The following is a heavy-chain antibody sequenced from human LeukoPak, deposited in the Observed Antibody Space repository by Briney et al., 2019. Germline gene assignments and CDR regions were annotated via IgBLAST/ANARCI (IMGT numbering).Heavy chain of an antibody. CDR1: GFTVSSNY. CDR3: ARDPIAAADDAFDI. J-gene: IGHJ3*02. CDR2: IYSGGST. D-gene: IGHD6-13*01. Sequence: PGGSLILSCAASGFTVSSNYMSWVRQAPGKGLEWVSVIYSGGSTYYADSVKGRFTISRDNSKNTLYLQMNSLRAEDTAVYYCARDPIAAADDAFDIWGQGTMVTVSS. V-gene: IGHV3-66*01.